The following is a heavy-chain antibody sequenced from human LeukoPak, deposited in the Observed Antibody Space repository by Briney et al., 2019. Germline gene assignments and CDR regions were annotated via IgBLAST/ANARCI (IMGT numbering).Heavy chain of an antibody. CDR1: GGSISSYY. CDR3: ARGFIRAWYFDL. V-gene: IGHV4-59*01. CDR2: IYYSGST. Sequence: SETLSLTCTVSGGSISSYYWSWIRQPPGKGLEWIGYIYYSGSTNYNPSLKSRVTISVDTSKNQFSLKLSSVTAADTAVYYCARGFIRAWYFDLWGRGTLVTASS. D-gene: IGHD3-10*01. J-gene: IGHJ2*01.